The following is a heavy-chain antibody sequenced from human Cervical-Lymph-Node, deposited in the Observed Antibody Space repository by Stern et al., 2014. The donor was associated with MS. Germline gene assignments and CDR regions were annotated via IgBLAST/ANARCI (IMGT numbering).Heavy chain of an antibody. CDR2: IDWDDDK. D-gene: IGHD6-19*01. Sequence: ESGPALVKPTQTLTLTCTFSGFSLSTSGMRVSWIRQPPGKALEWLARIDWDDDKFYSTSLKTRLTISKDTSKNQVVLTMTNMDPVDTATYYCARTRTGYSSGWYYFDYWGQGTLVTVSS. V-gene: IGHV2-70*04. J-gene: IGHJ4*02. CDR3: ARTRTGYSSGWYYFDY. CDR1: GFSLSTSGMR.